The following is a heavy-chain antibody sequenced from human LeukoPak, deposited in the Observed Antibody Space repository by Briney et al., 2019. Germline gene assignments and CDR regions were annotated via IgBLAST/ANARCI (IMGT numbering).Heavy chain of an antibody. CDR1: GGTFSSYA. J-gene: IGHJ4*02. V-gene: IGHV1-69*13. CDR2: IIPIFGTA. Sequence: SVKVSCKASGGTFSSYAISWVRQAPGQGLEWMGGIIPIFGTANYAQKFQGRVTITADESTSTAYMELSSLRSEDTAVYYCARGTEYYYDSSGYYYAFDYWGQGTLVTVSS. CDR3: ARGTEYYYDSSGYYYAFDY. D-gene: IGHD3-22*01.